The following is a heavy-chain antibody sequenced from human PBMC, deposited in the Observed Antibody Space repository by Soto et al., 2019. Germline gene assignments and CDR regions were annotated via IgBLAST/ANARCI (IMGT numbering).Heavy chain of an antibody. D-gene: IGHD1-26*01. CDR2: INPSGGST. CDR3: ARDIPGCGSHPYYYYYGTDV. J-gene: IGHJ6*02. Sequence: ASVKVSCKASGYTFTSYYMHWVRQAPGQGLEWMGIINPSGGSTSYAQKFQGRVTMTRDTSTSTAYMELRSLRSDDTAVYYCARDIPGCGSHPYYYYYGTDVWGQGTTVTVSS. V-gene: IGHV1-46*01. CDR1: GYTFTSYY.